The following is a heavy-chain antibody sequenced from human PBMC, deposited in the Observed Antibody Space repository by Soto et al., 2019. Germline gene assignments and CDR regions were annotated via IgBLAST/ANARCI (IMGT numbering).Heavy chain of an antibody. CDR2: INHSGST. V-gene: IGHV4-34*01. CDR1: GGSFSGYY. CDR3: ARFGGQCSGGSCYPSYMDV. Sequence: SETLSLTCAVYGGSFSGYYWSWIRQPPGKGLEWIGEINHSGSTNYNPSLKSRVTISVDTSKNQFSLKLSSVTAADTAVYYCARFGGQCSGGSCYPSYMDVWGKGTTVTVSS. D-gene: IGHD2-15*01. J-gene: IGHJ6*03.